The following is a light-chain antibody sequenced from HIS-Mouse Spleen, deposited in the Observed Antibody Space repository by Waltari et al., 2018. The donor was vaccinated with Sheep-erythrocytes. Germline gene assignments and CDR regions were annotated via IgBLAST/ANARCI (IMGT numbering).Light chain of an antibody. CDR2: AAS. CDR3: QQYYSFPRT. V-gene: IGKV1D-8*02. CDR1: KGISSY. Sequence: AIWLTQPPSLLSASTGATVPISCRMSKGISSYLAWYQQKPGKAPELLIYAASTLQSGVPSRFSGSGSGTDFTLTISCLQSEDFATYYCQQYYSFPRTFGQGTKVEIK. J-gene: IGKJ1*01.